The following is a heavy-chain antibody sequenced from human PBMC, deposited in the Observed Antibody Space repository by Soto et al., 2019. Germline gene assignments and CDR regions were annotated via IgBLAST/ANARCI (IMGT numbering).Heavy chain of an antibody. D-gene: IGHD6-13*01. CDR2: MNPNSGNT. CDR3: ATEGGKGAAGKIGGY. Sequence: QVQLVQSGAEVKKPGASVKVSCKASGYTFTSYDINWVRQATGQGLEWMGWMNPNSGNTGYAQKFEGSVTMNRNTSISTAYMELSSLRSEDTAVYYCATEGGKGAAGKIGGYWGQGTLVNVSS. CDR1: GYTFTSYD. J-gene: IGHJ4*02. V-gene: IGHV1-8*01.